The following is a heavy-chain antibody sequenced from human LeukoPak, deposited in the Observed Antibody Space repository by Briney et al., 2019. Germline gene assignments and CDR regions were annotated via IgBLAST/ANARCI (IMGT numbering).Heavy chain of an antibody. CDR2: IYYSGST. V-gene: IGHV4-39*01. CDR1: GASISSYY. D-gene: IGHD2-21*02. CDR3: ASLYCGGDCYPDY. J-gene: IGHJ4*02. Sequence: SETLSLTCSVSGASISSYYWGWIRQPPGKGLEWIGSIYYSGSTYYNPSLKSRVTISVDTSKNQFSLKLSSVTAADTAVYYCASLYCGGDCYPDYWGQGTLVTVSS.